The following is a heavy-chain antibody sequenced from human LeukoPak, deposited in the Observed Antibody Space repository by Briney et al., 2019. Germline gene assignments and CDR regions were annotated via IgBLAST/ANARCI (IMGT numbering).Heavy chain of an antibody. CDR2: IYYTGST. Sequence: SETLSLTCTVSGDSISSGNYYWSWIRQPPGKGLEWIGYIYYTGSTNYNPSLKSRVTISVDTSKNQLSLKLRSVTAADTAVYYCARQDSGTYLNPLDIWGQGTVVTVSS. CDR1: GDSISSGNYY. CDR3: ARQDSGTYLNPLDI. D-gene: IGHD1-26*01. V-gene: IGHV4-61*01. J-gene: IGHJ3*02.